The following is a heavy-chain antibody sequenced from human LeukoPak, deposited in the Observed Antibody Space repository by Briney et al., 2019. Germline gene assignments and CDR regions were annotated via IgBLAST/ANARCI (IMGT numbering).Heavy chain of an antibody. CDR2: IYTSGST. V-gene: IGHV4-61*02. CDR1: GGSISSGSYY. Sequence: SETLSLTCIVSGGSISSGSYYWSWTRQPAGKGLEWIGRIYTSGSTSYNPSLKSRVTISVDTSKNQFSLKLSSVTAADTAVYYCAREAARFDIWGQGTMVTVSS. J-gene: IGHJ3*02. CDR3: AREAARFDI.